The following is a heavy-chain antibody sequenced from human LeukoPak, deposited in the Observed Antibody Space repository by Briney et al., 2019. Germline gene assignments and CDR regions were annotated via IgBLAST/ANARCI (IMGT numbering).Heavy chain of an antibody. CDR1: GGSISSYY. CDR2: IYYSGST. D-gene: IGHD4-23*01. J-gene: IGHJ4*02. V-gene: IGHV4-59*01. Sequence: PSETLSLTCTVSGGSISSYYWSWIRQPPGKGLEWIGYIYYSGSTNYNPSLKSRVTISVDTSKNQFSLKLGSVTAADTAVYYCARDRYGGNSPFDYWGQGTLVTVSS. CDR3: ARDRYGGNSPFDY.